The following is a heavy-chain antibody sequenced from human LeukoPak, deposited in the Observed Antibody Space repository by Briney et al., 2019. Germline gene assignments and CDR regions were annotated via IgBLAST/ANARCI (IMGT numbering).Heavy chain of an antibody. Sequence: PSETLSLTCTVSGGSINSYYWSWMRQPPGKGLEWIGHIYSSGSTNYSPSLKSRVTLSADTSKNQFSLRLRSVSAADTAVYDCARMGGIAVAGYWYFDLWGRGTLVTVSS. J-gene: IGHJ2*01. CDR1: GGSINSYY. V-gene: IGHV4-59*01. CDR2: IYSSGST. D-gene: IGHD6-19*01. CDR3: ARMGGIAVAGYWYFDL.